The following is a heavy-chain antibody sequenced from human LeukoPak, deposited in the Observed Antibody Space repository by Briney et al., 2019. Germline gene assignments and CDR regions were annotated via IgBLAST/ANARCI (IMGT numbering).Heavy chain of an antibody. CDR1: GGSFSGYY. J-gene: IGHJ4*02. CDR2: INHSGST. CDR3: ARATDYYDSSGPFDY. V-gene: IGHV4-34*01. Sequence: SETLSLTCALYGGSFSGYYWSWIRHPPGKGLEWIGEINHSGSTNYNPSLKSRVTISVDTSKNQFSLELSSVTAADTAVYYCARATDYYDSSGPFDYWGQGTLVTVSS. D-gene: IGHD3-22*01.